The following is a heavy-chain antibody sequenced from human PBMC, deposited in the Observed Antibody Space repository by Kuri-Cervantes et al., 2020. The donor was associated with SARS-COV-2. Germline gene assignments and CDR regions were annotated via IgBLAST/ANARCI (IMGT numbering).Heavy chain of an antibody. CDR2: MNPNSGNT. D-gene: IGHD4-11*01. CDR3: ARELMTTVTTQQAYYYYYYMDV. Sequence: ASVKVSCKASGGTFSSYAISWVRQAPGQGLEWMGWMNPNSGNTGYAQKFQGRVTMTRNTSISTAYMELSSLRSEDTAVYYCARELMTTVTTQQAYYYYYYMDVWGKGTMVTVSS. CDR1: GGTFSSYA. V-gene: IGHV1-8*02. J-gene: IGHJ6*03.